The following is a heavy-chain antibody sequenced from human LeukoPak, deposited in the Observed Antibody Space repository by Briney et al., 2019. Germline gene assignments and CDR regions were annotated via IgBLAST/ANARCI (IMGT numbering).Heavy chain of an antibody. CDR3: AYGDDLYFDY. CDR2: IIPIFGTA. Sequence: ASVKVSCKASGGTFSIYAISWVRQAPGQGLEWMGGIIPIFGTANYAQKFQGRVTITADESTSTAYMELSSLRYEDTAVYYCAYGDDLYFDYWGQGTLVTVSS. V-gene: IGHV1-69*13. J-gene: IGHJ4*02. D-gene: IGHD4-17*01. CDR1: GGTFSIYA.